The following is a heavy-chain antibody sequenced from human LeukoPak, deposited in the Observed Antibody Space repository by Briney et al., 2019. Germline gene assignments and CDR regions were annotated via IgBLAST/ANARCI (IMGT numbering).Heavy chain of an antibody. V-gene: IGHV4-59*12. J-gene: IGHJ4*02. CDR1: GGSISSYY. CDR3: ARRLVLRYFDWSIGPLYYFDY. D-gene: IGHD3-9*01. Sequence: SETLSLTCTVSGGSISSYYWSWIRQPPGKGLEWIGYIYYSGSTNYNPSLKSRVTISVDTSKNQFSLKLSSVTAADTAVYYCARRLVLRYFDWSIGPLYYFDYWGQGTLVTVSS. CDR2: IYYSGST.